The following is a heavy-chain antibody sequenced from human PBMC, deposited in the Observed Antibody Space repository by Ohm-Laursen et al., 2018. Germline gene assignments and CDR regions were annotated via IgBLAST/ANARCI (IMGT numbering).Heavy chain of an antibody. V-gene: IGHV3-23*01. D-gene: IGHD6-19*01. CDR1: GFTLSSYS. J-gene: IGHJ6*02. CDR2: FSGSSGRP. Sequence: SLRLSCAASGFTLSSYSMNWIRQAPGKGLEWVSSFSGSSGRPYYADFAKGRFTISRDISKNTLYLQMSSLRAEDTAVYFCAKESGWSYGMDVWGQGTTVTVSS. CDR3: AKESGWSYGMDV.